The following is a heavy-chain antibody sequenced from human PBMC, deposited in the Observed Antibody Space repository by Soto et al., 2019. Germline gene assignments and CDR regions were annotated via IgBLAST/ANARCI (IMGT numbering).Heavy chain of an antibody. CDR2: ITYDGTHQ. D-gene: IGHD3-10*01. J-gene: IGHJ1*01. CDR1: GFGFDAYG. V-gene: IGHV3-30*03. CDR3: ARGSQYYYGPLAYFDH. Sequence: QVKLVESGGSVVHPGGSLRLSCAASGFGFDAYGIHWVRRAPGKGLEWVAVITYDGTHQYYRDSVKSLFTISRDNIRKTMFLQLDNLQPEDSAMYAFARGSQYYYGPLAYFDHWLQGTPVTVSA.